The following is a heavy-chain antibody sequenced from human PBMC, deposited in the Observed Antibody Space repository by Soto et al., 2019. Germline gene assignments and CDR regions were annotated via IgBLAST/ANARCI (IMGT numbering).Heavy chain of an antibody. D-gene: IGHD3-3*01. CDR3: ARDFWSGGGGMDV. J-gene: IGHJ6*02. Sequence: PSETLSLTCRVSDGSMNSDSSYWGWIRQPPGKGLEWIGVINHSGSTYHNLSLKGRVTMSVDASRNQFSLKLSSVTAADTAVYYCARDFWSGGGGMDVWGQGTTVTVSS. CDR2: INHSGST. V-gene: IGHV4-39*02. CDR1: DGSMNSDSSY.